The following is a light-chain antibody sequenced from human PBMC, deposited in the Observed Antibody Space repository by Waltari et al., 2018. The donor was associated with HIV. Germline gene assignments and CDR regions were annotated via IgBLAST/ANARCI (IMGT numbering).Light chain of an antibody. CDR3: LQDGSFPLT. V-gene: IGKV1-6*01. CDR2: AAS. Sequence: AIQMTQSPSSLSASVGDRVTITCRASQGIGNDLGWYQQKSGRAPKVLIYAASSLQSGVPSRFSGSRSGTDFTLTISSPQPEDSATYYCLQDGSFPLTFGPGTKVDV. CDR1: QGIGND. J-gene: IGKJ3*01.